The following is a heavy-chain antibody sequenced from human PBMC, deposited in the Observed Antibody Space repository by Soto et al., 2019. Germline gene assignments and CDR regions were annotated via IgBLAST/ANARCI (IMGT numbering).Heavy chain of an antibody. D-gene: IGHD2-8*02. J-gene: IGHJ5*02. V-gene: IGHV4-4*02. CDR3: ARGFRCTDTTCHGWFDP. CDR2: IYHSGGT. Sequence: LSLTCTVSGASISSINWWSWVRQPPGKGLEWIADIYHSGGTNYNPSLKSRVTISVDKSKNQFSLKLSSVTAADTAFYYCARGFRCTDTTCHGWFDPWGQGTLVTVSS. CDR1: GASISSINW.